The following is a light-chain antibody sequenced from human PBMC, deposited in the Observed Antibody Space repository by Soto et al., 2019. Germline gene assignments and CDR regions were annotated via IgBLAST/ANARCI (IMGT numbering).Light chain of an antibody. J-gene: IGKJ1*01. Sequence: EVVMAQSPDALSVSPGERATLSCRASQSVSIDLAWYQQTPGQAPRLLIYGASTRATGVPPTFSGSASGTEFTLTISSLQSEDFTVYYCQQYNKWPLTFGQGTKVDIK. V-gene: IGKV3-15*01. CDR3: QQYNKWPLT. CDR1: QSVSID. CDR2: GAS.